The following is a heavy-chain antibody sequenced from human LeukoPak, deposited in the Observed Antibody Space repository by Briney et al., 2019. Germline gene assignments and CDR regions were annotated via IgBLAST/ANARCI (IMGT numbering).Heavy chain of an antibody. Sequence: SETLSLTCTVSGDSINSHSYYWGWIRQPPGKGLEWVGSVYYDGTSYSNPSLKSRVAVFVDTSRDQFSLDLSFVTAADTALYYCVRHISTNTGYFDSCGQGTLVSVSS. CDR3: VRHISTNTGYFDS. CDR2: VYYDGTS. V-gene: IGHV4-39*01. CDR1: GDSINSHSYY. D-gene: IGHD5-24*01. J-gene: IGHJ4*02.